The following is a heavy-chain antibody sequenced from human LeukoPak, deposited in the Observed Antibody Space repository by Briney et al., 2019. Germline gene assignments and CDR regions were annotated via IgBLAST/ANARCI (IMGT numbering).Heavy chain of an antibody. Sequence: GGSLRLSCAASGFTFSSYAMSWVRQAPGKGLEWVSAISGSGGSTYYADSVKGRFTISRDNSKNTLYLQMNSLRAEDTAVYYCAKDLQDIVVVPAAIDEFSYYYYGMDVWGQGTTVTVSS. V-gene: IGHV3-23*01. CDR2: ISGSGGST. CDR3: AKDLQDIVVVPAAIDEFSYYYYGMDV. CDR1: GFTFSSYA. D-gene: IGHD2-2*02. J-gene: IGHJ6*02.